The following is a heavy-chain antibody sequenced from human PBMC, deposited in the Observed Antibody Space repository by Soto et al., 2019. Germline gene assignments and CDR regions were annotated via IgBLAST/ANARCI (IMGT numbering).Heavy chain of an antibody. Sequence: ASVKVSCKASGYTFTSYDINWVRQATGQGLEWMGWMNPNSGNTGYAQKFQGRVTMTRNTSISTAYLEMNSLRTEDTAVYYCAKQLRGSGWYPLDSWGQGTPVTVSS. CDR3: AKQLRGSGWYPLDS. J-gene: IGHJ4*02. CDR1: GYTFTSYD. V-gene: IGHV1-8*01. D-gene: IGHD6-19*01. CDR2: MNPNSGNT.